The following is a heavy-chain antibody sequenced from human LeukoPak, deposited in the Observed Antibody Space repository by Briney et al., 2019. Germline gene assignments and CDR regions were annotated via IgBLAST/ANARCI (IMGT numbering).Heavy chain of an antibody. CDR2: ISGSGGST. CDR1: GFTFSSYA. V-gene: IGHV3-23*01. D-gene: IGHD3-22*01. Sequence: GGSLRRSCAASGFTFSSYAMGWVRQAPGKGLEWVSAISGSGGSTYYADSVKGRFTISRDSPKNTLYLQMNSLRAEATAAYYCANTRSYYDSSGISYYYYGMDVWGQGTTVTGSS. J-gene: IGHJ6*02. CDR3: ANTRSYYDSSGISYYYYGMDV.